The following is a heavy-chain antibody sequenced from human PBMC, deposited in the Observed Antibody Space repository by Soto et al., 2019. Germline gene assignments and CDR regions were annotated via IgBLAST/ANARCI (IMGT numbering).Heavy chain of an antibody. D-gene: IGHD5-12*01. CDR3: ARGSIVATSLTPFDY. CDR1: GFTFSSYS. V-gene: IGHV3-21*01. Sequence: GGSLRLSCAASGFTFSSYSMNWVRQAPGKGLEWVSSISTSSTYIYYADSVKGRFTMSRDNAKNSLYLQMNSLRADDTAVYYCARGSIVATSLTPFDYWGQGTLVTVS. J-gene: IGHJ4*02. CDR2: ISTSSTYI.